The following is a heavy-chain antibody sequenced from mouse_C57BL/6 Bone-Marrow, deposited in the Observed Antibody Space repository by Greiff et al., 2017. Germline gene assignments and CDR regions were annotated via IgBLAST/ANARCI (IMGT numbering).Heavy chain of an antibody. V-gene: IGHV3-1*01. J-gene: IGHJ2*01. Sequence: EVKLMESGPGMVKPSQSLSLTCTVTGYSITSGYDWHWIRHFPGNKLEWMGYISYSGSTNYNPSLKSRISITHDTSKNQFFLKLNSVTTEDTATYYCAREAAPVYFDYWGQGTTLTVSS. CDR3: AREAAPVYFDY. CDR2: ISYSGST. D-gene: IGHD3-1*01. CDR1: GYSITSGYD.